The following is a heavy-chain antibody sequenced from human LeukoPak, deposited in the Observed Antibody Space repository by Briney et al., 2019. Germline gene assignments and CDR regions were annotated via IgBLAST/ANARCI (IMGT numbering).Heavy chain of an antibody. CDR1: GFTFDDYG. CDR2: INWNGGST. CDR3: ARDLRGYYDSSRGPHWFDP. J-gene: IGHJ5*02. Sequence: GGSLRLSCAASGFTFDDYGMSWVRQAPGKGLEWVSGINWNGGSTGYADSVKGRFTISRDNAKNSLYLQMNSLRAEDTALYHCARDLRGYYDSSRGPHWFDPWGQGTLVTVSS. V-gene: IGHV3-20*01. D-gene: IGHD3-22*01.